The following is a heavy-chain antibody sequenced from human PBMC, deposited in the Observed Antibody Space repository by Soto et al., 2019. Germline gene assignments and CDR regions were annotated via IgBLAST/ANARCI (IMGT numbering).Heavy chain of an antibody. V-gene: IGHV3-48*01. Sequence: EVQLVESGGGLVQPGGSLRLSCAASGFTFSSYSMNWVRQAPGKGLEWVSYISSSSSTIYYADSVKGRFTISRDNAKNSLYLQMNSLRAEDTAVYYCARERYYYGSGTPDYWGQGTLVTVSS. CDR1: GFTFSSYS. CDR2: ISSSSSTI. J-gene: IGHJ4*02. CDR3: ARERYYYGSGTPDY. D-gene: IGHD3-10*01.